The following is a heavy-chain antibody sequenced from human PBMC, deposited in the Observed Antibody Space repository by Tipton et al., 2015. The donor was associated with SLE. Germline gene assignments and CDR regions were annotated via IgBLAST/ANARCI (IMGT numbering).Heavy chain of an antibody. V-gene: IGHV3-64*01. J-gene: IGHJ2*01. CDR3: ARGVYGGNAKGYFDL. Sequence: SLRLSCTASGFTLRRFAMHWVRQAPGKGLEYVSAISGDGGSTFYAPSVKGRFIISRDNSKNTLYLQVGSLRAEDMAVYFCARGVYGGNAKGYFDLWGRGTLLTVSS. CDR2: ISGDGGST. CDR1: GFTLRRFA. D-gene: IGHD4-23*01.